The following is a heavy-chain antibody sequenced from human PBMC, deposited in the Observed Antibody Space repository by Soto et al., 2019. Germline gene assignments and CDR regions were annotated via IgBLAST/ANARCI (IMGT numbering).Heavy chain of an antibody. CDR3: AREGLGIYYYNGMDV. CDR1: GYTFTKFG. Sequence: QVQLVQSGAEVKKPGASVKVSCKASGYTFTKFGISWVRQAPGQGLEWMGWVSGYNGETSYAQSLQGRVTMTTDTSTTTAYMELRSLRSDETAVFYCAREGLGIYYYNGMDVWGQGTTVTVSS. CDR2: VSGYNGET. J-gene: IGHJ6*02. V-gene: IGHV1-18*01. D-gene: IGHD6-19*01.